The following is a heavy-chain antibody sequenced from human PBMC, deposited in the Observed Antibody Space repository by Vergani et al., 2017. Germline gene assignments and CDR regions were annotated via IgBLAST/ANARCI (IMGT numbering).Heavy chain of an antibody. CDR2: IYYSGST. CDR3: ARGRDKYSGYDWGYYFDY. CDR1: GGSISSYY. V-gene: IGHV4-59*01. D-gene: IGHD5-12*01. J-gene: IGHJ4*02. Sequence: QVQLQESGPGLVKPSETLSLTCTVSGGSISSYYWSWIRQPPGKGLEWIGYIYYSGSTNYNPSLKSRVTISVDPAKNQFSLKLSSVTAADTAVYYCARGRDKYSGYDWGYYFDYWGQGTLVTVSS.